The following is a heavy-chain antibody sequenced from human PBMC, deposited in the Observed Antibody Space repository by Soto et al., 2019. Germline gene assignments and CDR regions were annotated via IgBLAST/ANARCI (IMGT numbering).Heavy chain of an antibody. Sequence: EVQLVESGGGLVQPGGSLRLSCAASGFTFSSYSMNWVRQAPGKGLEWVSYISSSSSTIYYADSVKGRFTISRDNAKNSLYLQMNSLRAEDTAVYYCARGVPAAKPNYYYYYYMDVWGKGTTVTVSS. J-gene: IGHJ6*03. V-gene: IGHV3-48*01. D-gene: IGHD2-2*01. CDR3: ARGVPAAKPNYYYYYYMDV. CDR1: GFTFSSYS. CDR2: ISSSSSTI.